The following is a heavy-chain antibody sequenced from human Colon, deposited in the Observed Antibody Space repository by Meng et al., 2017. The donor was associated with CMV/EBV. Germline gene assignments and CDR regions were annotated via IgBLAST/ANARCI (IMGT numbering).Heavy chain of an antibody. D-gene: IGHD2-2*02. CDR2: ISSGGTYI. CDR1: GFTFSSYT. V-gene: IGHV3-21*01. Sequence: GESLKISCAGSGFTFSSYTMSWVRQAPGKGLEWVSSISSGGTYIYYADPLKGRFTVSRDNAKNSLYLQLDSLRADDTAVYYCARDRRNKTSCYIYYGMDVWGQGTMVTVSS. J-gene: IGHJ6*02. CDR3: ARDRRNKTSCYIYYGMDV.